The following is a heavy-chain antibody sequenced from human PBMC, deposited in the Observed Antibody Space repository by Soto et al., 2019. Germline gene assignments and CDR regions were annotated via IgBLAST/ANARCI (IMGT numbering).Heavy chain of an antibody. CDR1: GFTFSSYG. Sequence: GGSLRLSCAASGFTFSSYGMHWVRQAPGKGLEWVAVIWYDGSNKYYADSVKGRFTISRDNSKNTLYLQMNSLRAEDTAVYYCAREGVGATKRSIYYGMDVWGQGTTVTVSS. CDR3: AREGVGATKRSIYYGMDV. J-gene: IGHJ6*02. V-gene: IGHV3-33*01. D-gene: IGHD1-26*01. CDR2: IWYDGSNK.